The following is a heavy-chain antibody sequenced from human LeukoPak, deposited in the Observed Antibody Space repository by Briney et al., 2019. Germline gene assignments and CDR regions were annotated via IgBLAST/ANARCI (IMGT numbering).Heavy chain of an antibody. J-gene: IGHJ4*02. D-gene: IGHD5-12*01. CDR2: ISGGSSSV. V-gene: IGHV3-48*02. CDR3: ARKYGGYADY. Sequence: GGSLRLSCAASGFTFSSYSLTWVRQAPGKGLEWVSHISGGSSSVYYADSVKGRFTISRDNAKNSLYLQMNSLRDEDTAVYYCARKYGGYADYWGQGTLVTVSS. CDR1: GFTFSSYS.